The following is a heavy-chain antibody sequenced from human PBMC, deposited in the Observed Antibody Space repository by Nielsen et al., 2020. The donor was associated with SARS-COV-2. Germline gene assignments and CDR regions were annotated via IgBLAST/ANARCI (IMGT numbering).Heavy chain of an antibody. CDR2: IKQDGSEK. Sequence: WIRQPPGKGLEWVANIKQDGSEKYYVDSVKGRFTISRDNAKNSLYLQMNSLRAEDTAVYYCAKGPYYYGSGSYYNAGHYYGMDVWGQGTTVTVSS. V-gene: IGHV3-7*01. CDR3: AKGPYYYGSGSYYNAGHYYGMDV. D-gene: IGHD3-10*01. J-gene: IGHJ6*02.